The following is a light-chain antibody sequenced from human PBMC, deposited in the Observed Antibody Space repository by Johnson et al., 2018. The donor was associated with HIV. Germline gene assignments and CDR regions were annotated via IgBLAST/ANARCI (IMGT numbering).Light chain of an antibody. J-gene: IGLJ1*01. Sequence: QSILTQPPSVSAAPGQKVTISCSGSSSNIGNNFVSWYQQLPGRAPKLLIYDNNKRPSGIPDRFSGSKSGTSATLGITGLQTGDEADYYCGTWDNSLSGGLFVFDTGAKVPGL. V-gene: IGLV1-51*01. CDR3: GTWDNSLSGGLFV. CDR1: SSNIGNNF. CDR2: DNN.